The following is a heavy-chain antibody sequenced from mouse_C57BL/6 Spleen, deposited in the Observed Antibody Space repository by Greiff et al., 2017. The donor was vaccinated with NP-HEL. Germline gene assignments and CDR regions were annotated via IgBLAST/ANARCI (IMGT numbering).Heavy chain of an antibody. CDR3: ARQTAQATYLAY. CDR1: GYTFTSYW. D-gene: IGHD3-2*02. V-gene: IGHV1-50*01. J-gene: IGHJ3*01. CDR2: IDPSDSYT. Sequence: SGAELVKPGASVKLSCKASGYTFTSYWMQWVKQRPGQGLEWIGEIDPSDSYTNYNQRFKGKATLTVDISSSTADMQLSSLTSEDSAVYYCARQTAQATYLAYWGQGTLVTVSA.